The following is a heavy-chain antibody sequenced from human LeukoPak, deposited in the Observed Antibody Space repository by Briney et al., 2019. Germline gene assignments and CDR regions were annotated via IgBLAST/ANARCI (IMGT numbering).Heavy chain of an antibody. J-gene: IGHJ4*02. V-gene: IGHV3-7*01. CDR2: IKQDGSEK. D-gene: IGHD6-19*01. Sequence: PGGSLRLSCAASGFTFSSYWMSWVRQAPGKGLEWVANIKQDGSEKYYVDSVKGRFTISRDNAKNSLYLQMNSLRAEDTAVYYCARICPYSSGWHRDYYFDYWGQGTLVTVSS. CDR1: GFTFSSYW. CDR3: ARICPYSSGWHRDYYFDY.